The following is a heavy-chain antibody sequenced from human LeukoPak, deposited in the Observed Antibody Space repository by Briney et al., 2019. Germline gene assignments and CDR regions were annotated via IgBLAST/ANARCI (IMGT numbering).Heavy chain of an antibody. CDR3: ARDGAVGNYFDY. J-gene: IGHJ4*02. CDR2: IYHSGST. Sequence: PSETLSLTCAVSGGSISSGGYSWSWIRQPPGKGLEWIGDIYHSGSTYYNPSLKSRVTISVDRSKNQFYLRLSSVTAADTAVYYCARDGAVGNYFDYWGQGTLVTVSS. CDR1: GGSISSGGYS. D-gene: IGHD2-15*01. V-gene: IGHV4-30-2*01.